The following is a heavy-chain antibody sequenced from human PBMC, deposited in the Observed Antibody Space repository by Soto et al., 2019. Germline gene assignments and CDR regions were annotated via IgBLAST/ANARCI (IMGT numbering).Heavy chain of an antibody. V-gene: IGHV4-34*01. J-gene: IGHJ3*01. D-gene: IGHD1-1*01. Sequence: QVQLQQWGAGLLKPSETLSLTGAVYGGFVSSGSYYWIWIRQPPGKGLEWIGERSHSGGTHFNPDPQKPVTTSVEPTKQQFSLKMSSVSAANTALYYWPRVERGTATTVVDAFDLWGPGTMVNVSS. CDR3: PRVERGTATTVVDAFDL. CDR1: GGFVSSGSYY. CDR2: RSHSGGT.